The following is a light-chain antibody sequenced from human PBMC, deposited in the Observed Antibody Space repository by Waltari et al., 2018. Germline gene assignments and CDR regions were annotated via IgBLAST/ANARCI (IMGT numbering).Light chain of an antibody. Sequence: EIVLTQSPGTLSLSPGERATLPCRASQSVRSTYLAWYQQKPGQAPRLLICRTSTRATGIPDRFSGSGSGTDFTLTSSRLEPEDFAVYYWQQYGTSTLTFGGGTKVEIK. J-gene: IGKJ4*01. CDR2: RTS. V-gene: IGKV3-20*01. CDR3: QQYGTSTLT. CDR1: QSVRSTY.